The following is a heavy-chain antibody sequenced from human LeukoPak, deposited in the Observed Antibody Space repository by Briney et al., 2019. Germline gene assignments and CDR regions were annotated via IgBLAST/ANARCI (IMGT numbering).Heavy chain of an antibody. J-gene: IGHJ3*02. Sequence: ASVKVSCKASGYTFTSYGISWVRQAPGQGLEWMGWISAYNGNTNYAQKRQGRVTMTTDTSTSTAYMELRSLRSDDTAVYYCAREGSHYYDSSGEDAFDIWGQGTMVTVSS. V-gene: IGHV1-18*01. CDR3: AREGSHYYDSSGEDAFDI. D-gene: IGHD3-22*01. CDR2: ISAYNGNT. CDR1: GYTFTSYG.